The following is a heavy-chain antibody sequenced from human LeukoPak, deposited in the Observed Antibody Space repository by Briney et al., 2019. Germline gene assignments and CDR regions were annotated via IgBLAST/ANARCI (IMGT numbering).Heavy chain of an antibody. V-gene: IGHV3-30*04. J-gene: IGHJ4*02. CDR1: GFTFSSYA. D-gene: IGHD6-13*01. Sequence: AGGSLRLSCAASGFTFSSYAMHWVRQAPGKGLEWVAVISHDGSNKYYADSVKGRFTISRDNSKNTLYLQMNSLRAEDTAVYYCARGAAAGYYFDYWGQGTLVTVSS. CDR2: ISHDGSNK. CDR3: ARGAAAGYYFDY.